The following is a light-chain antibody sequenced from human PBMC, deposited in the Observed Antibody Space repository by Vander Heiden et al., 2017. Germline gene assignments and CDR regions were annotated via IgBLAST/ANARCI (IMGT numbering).Light chain of an antibody. V-gene: IGLV1-40*01. CDR1: SSNIGAGYD. Sequence: QSVLTQPPSVSGAPGQRVTISCTGSSSNIGAGYDVHWYQHLPGNAPKLLIDDNANRPSGVPDRFSASTSGTSASLVITGLQAEDEADDYCQYYDSSLSGAVFGGGTKLTVL. CDR3: QYYDSSLSGAV. J-gene: IGLJ3*02. CDR2: DNA.